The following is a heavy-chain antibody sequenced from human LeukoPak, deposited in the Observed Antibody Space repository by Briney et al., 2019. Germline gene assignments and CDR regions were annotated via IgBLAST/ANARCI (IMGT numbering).Heavy chain of an antibody. CDR2: IIPIFGAP. CDR1: GGTFSSYA. CDR3: ARVSSDYYGSASYHAFDI. D-gene: IGHD3-10*01. Sequence: GASVKVSCKASGGTFSSYALSWVRQAPGQGLEWMGGIIPIFGAPNYAQKFQGRVTITADKSTSTAYMELSSLRSEDTAVYYCARVSSDYYGSASYHAFDIWGQGTMVTVSS. V-gene: IGHV1-69*06. J-gene: IGHJ3*02.